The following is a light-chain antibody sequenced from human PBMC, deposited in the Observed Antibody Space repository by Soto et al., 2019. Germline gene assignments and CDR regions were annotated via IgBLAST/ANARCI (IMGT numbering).Light chain of an antibody. Sequence: QSVLTQPTSVSAAPGKKVTISCSGSSSNIGNNYVFWYQQLPETAPKLLIYDNDKRPSGIPDRFAGSKSGTSATLGITGLQTGDEADYYCATWDRSLSVGVFGGGTQVTVL. CDR2: DND. CDR1: SSNIGNNY. V-gene: IGLV1-51*01. J-gene: IGLJ2*01. CDR3: ATWDRSLSVGV.